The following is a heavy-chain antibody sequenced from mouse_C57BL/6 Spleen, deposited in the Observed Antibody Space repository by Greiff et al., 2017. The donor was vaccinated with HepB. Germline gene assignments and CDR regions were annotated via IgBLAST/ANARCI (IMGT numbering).Heavy chain of an antibody. Sequence: EVQLQQSGPELVKPGASVKISCKASGYSFTGYYMNWVKQSPEKSLEWIGEINPSTGGTTYNQKFKAKATLTVDKSSSTAYMQLKSLTSEDSAVYYCARYYYGSSYDYAMGDWGQGTSVTVSS. V-gene: IGHV1-42*01. CDR2: INPSTGGT. CDR3: ARYYYGSSYDYAMGD. J-gene: IGHJ4*01. CDR1: GYSFTGYY. D-gene: IGHD1-1*01.